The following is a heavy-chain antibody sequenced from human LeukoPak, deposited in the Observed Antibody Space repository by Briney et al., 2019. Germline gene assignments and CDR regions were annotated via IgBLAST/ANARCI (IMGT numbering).Heavy chain of an antibody. CDR2: INPNSGGT. CDR1: GYTFTGYY. V-gene: IGHV1-2*02. CDR3: ARLGSCGSSSCYFDY. Sequence: ASVKVSCKASGYTFTGYYMHWVRQAPGQGLEWMGWINPNSGGTNYAQKFQGRVTMTRDTSISTAYMELSRLRSDDTAVYYCARLGSCGSSSCYFDYWGQGTLVTVSS. J-gene: IGHJ4*02. D-gene: IGHD2-2*01.